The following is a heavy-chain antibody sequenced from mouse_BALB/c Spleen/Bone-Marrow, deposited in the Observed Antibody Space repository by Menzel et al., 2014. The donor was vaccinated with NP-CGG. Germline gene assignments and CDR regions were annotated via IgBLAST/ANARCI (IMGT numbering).Heavy chain of an antibody. CDR3: ARGGITTVVPYSMDY. CDR2: IDPRSGGT. Sequence: SGAELVRPGTSAKVSCKASGYAFTNYLIEWVKQRPGQGLEWIGVIDPRSGGTDYNEKFKGKAPLTADKSSSTAYMQLNSLTPGDSAVYFCARGGITTVVPYSMDYWGQGTSVTVSS. CDR1: GYAFTNYL. J-gene: IGHJ4*01. V-gene: IGHV1-54*03. D-gene: IGHD1-1*01.